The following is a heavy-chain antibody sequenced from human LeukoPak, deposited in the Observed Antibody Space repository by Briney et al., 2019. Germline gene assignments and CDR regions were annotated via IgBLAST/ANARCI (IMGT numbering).Heavy chain of an antibody. J-gene: IGHJ4*02. V-gene: IGHV4-39*07. Sequence: RSSETLSLTCTVSGASIRSYYWGWLRQPPGMGLEWIGSIHNSGTTYFNPSLKSRVTISVDASKNQFSLKLSSVAAADTAIYYCARTYSSGQGAYYWGQGTLVTVSS. CDR2: IHNSGTT. CDR3: ARTYSSGQGAYY. D-gene: IGHD3-22*01. CDR1: GASIRSYY.